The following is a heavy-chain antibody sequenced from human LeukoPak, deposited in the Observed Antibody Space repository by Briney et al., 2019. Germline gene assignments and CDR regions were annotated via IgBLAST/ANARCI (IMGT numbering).Heavy chain of an antibody. CDR1: GGSFSGYY. D-gene: IGHD2-2*01. CDR2: INHSGST. CDR3: ARGYCSSTSCYQDAFDI. Sequence: SETLSLTCAVYGGSFSGYYWSWIRQPPGKGLEWIGEINHSGSTNYNPSLTSRVTISVDTSKNQFSLKLSSVTAADTAVYYCARGYCSSTSCYQDAFDIWGQGTMVTVSS. J-gene: IGHJ3*02. V-gene: IGHV4-34*01.